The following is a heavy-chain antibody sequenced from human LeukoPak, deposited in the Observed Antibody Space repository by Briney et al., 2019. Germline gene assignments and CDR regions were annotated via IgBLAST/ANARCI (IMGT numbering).Heavy chain of an antibody. CDR2: IHLGGRT. CDR1: GASISGNNW. CDR3: GRIGFSGYGTVDY. D-gene: IGHD5-12*01. Sequence: PSETLSLTCAVSGASISGNNWWSWVRQPPGKGLEWIGEIHLGGRTNYNPSLKSRVTISLDKSNNQFSLELTSVTAADTAVYYCGRIGFSGYGTVDYWGQGTLVTVSS. V-gene: IGHV4-4*02. J-gene: IGHJ4*02.